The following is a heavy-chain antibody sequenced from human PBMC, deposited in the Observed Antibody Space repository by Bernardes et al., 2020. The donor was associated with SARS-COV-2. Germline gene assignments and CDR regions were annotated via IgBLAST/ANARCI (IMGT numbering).Heavy chain of an antibody. CDR3: ARAGIVVVPAAITGIKTYYMDV. CDR1: GFTFSSYA. D-gene: IGHD2-2*01. CDR2: ISYDGSNK. Sequence: GGSLRLSCAASGFTFSSYAMHWVRQAPGKGLEWVAVISYDGSNKYYADSVKGRFTISRDNSKNTLYLQMNSLRAEDTAVYYCARAGIVVVPAAITGIKTYYMDVWGKGTTVTVSS. V-gene: IGHV3-30*04. J-gene: IGHJ6*03.